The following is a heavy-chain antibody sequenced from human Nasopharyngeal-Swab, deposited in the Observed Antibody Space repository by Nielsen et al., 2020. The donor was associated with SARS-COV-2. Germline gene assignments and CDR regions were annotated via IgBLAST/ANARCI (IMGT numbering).Heavy chain of an antibody. J-gene: IGHJ3*02. V-gene: IGHV3-48*04. CDR2: ISSSSSTI. Sequence: WIRQPPGKGLEWDSYISSSSSTIYYADSVKGRFTISRDNAKNSLYLQMNSLRAEDTAVYYCARVNLYYYDSSGYYSEAFDIWGQGTMVTVSS. D-gene: IGHD3-22*01. CDR3: ARVNLYYYDSSGYYSEAFDI.